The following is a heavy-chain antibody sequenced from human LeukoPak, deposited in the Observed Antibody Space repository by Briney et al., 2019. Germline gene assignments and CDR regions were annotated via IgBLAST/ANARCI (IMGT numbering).Heavy chain of an antibody. CDR1: GGSISSGGYY. CDR2: IYYSGST. D-gene: IGHD2-2*01. CDR3: AREKHCSSTSCYYYFDY. Sequence: SETLSLTCTVSGGSISSGGYYWSWLRQHPGKGMEWIGYIYYSGSTYYNPSLKRRVTISVDTSKNQFSLKLSPVTAADTAVYYCAREKHCSSTSCYYYFDYWGQGTLVTVSS. V-gene: IGHV4-31*03. J-gene: IGHJ4*02.